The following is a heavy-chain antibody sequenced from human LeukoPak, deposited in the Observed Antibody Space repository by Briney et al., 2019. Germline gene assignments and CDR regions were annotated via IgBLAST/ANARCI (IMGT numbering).Heavy chain of an antibody. CDR2: INPSGGST. Sequence: GASVKVSCKASGYTFTSYYMHWVRQAPGQGLEWMGIINPSGGSTSYAQKFQGRVTMTRDTSTSTVYMELSSLRSEDTAVYYCARMTYYYDSSGQGGFDYWGQGTLVTVSS. CDR3: ARMTYYYDSSGQGGFDY. D-gene: IGHD3-22*01. V-gene: IGHV1-46*01. CDR1: GYTFTSYY. J-gene: IGHJ4*02.